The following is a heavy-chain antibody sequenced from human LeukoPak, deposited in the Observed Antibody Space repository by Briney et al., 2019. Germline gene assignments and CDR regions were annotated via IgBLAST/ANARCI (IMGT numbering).Heavy chain of an antibody. Sequence: GRSLRLSCAASGFTISSYGMHWVRQAPGKGLEWVAVISYDGSNKYYADSVKGRFTISRDNSQNTLYLQMNSLRAEDTAVYYCAKTSGSYYMIDYWGQGTLVTVSS. CDR2: ISYDGSNK. CDR1: GFTISSYG. J-gene: IGHJ4*02. D-gene: IGHD1-26*01. V-gene: IGHV3-30*18. CDR3: AKTSGSYYMIDY.